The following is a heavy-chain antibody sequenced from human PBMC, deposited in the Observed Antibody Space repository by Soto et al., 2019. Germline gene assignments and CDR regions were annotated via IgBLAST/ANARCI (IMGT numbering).Heavy chain of an antibody. CDR1: GGTFSSYA. Sequence: ASVKVSCKXSGGTFSSYAISWVRQAPGQGLEWMGGIIPIFGTANYAQKFQGRVTITADESTSTAYMELSSLRSEDTAVYYCARDRPYSSSSSRPFDYWGQGTLVTVSS. CDR3: ARDRPYSSSSSRPFDY. J-gene: IGHJ4*02. V-gene: IGHV1-69*13. D-gene: IGHD6-6*01. CDR2: IIPIFGTA.